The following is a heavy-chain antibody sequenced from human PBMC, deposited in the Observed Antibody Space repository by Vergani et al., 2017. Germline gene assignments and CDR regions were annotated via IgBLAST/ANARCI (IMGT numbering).Heavy chain of an antibody. CDR1: GYSFTSYW. CDR3: ARLGSSTSFCDAYSNSPTFSNWFDP. J-gene: IGHJ5*02. Sequence: EVQLVQSGAEVKKPGESLKISCKGSGYSFTSYWIGWVRQMPGKGLEWMGIIYPGDSDTRYSPSFQGQVTISADKSISTAYLQWSSLKASDTAMYYCARLGSSTSFCDAYSNSPTFSNWFDPWGQGTLVTVSS. D-gene: IGHD2-2*01. V-gene: IGHV5-51*03. CDR2: IYPGDSDT.